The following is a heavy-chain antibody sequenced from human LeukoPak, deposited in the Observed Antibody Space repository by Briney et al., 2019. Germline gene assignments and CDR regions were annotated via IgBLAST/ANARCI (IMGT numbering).Heavy chain of an antibody. D-gene: IGHD4-17*01. Sequence: SETLSLTCAVSGGSISSGGHSWSWIRQPRGKGLEWIGYIYYSGSTYYNPSLKSRVTISVDTSKNQFSLKLSSVTAADTAVYYCARVPTTLRAAGYYYYMEVWGKGTTVTVSS. V-gene: IGHV4-30-4*07. J-gene: IGHJ6*03. CDR1: GGSISSGGHS. CDR3: ARVPTTLRAAGYYYYMEV. CDR2: IYYSGST.